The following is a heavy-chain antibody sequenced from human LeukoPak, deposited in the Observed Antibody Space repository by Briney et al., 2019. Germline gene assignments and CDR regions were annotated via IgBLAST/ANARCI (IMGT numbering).Heavy chain of an antibody. Sequence: SETLSLTCTVSGGSVSNYYWSWIRQPPGKGLEWIGYIYYSESTNYNPSLKSRVTMSVDTSKNQFSLKLSSVTAADTAVYYCARRGYAYYFDYWGQGTLVTVSS. CDR1: GGSVSNYY. CDR3: ARRGYAYYFDY. V-gene: IGHV4-59*08. J-gene: IGHJ4*02. CDR2: IYYSEST. D-gene: IGHD5-18*01.